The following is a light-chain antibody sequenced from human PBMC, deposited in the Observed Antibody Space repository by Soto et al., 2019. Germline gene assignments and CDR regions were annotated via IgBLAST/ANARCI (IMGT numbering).Light chain of an antibody. J-gene: IGKJ5*01. CDR1: ESVSGN. CDR2: DTA. CDR3: QQYSKWPT. Sequence: EIVMTQSPATLSVPPGERATLSCRASESVSGNLAWYQQKPGQAPRLLIYDTASRAPAIPARFSGSGSGTEFTLTISSLQSEDFAVYYCQQYSKWPTFGQGKRLEIK. V-gene: IGKV3-15*01.